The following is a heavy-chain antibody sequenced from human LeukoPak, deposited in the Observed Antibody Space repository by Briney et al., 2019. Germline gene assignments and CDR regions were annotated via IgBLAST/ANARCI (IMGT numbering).Heavy chain of an antibody. Sequence: PGGSLRLSCAASGFTFSSYAMSWVRQAPGKGLEWVSAISGSGGSTYYADSVKGRFTISRDNSKNTLYLQMNSLRAEDTAVYYCAKESLLGSYYGSGSYYSPDAFDIWGQGTMVTVSS. D-gene: IGHD3-10*01. CDR2: ISGSGGST. CDR3: AKESLLGSYYGSGSYYSPDAFDI. J-gene: IGHJ3*02. CDR1: GFTFSSYA. V-gene: IGHV3-23*01.